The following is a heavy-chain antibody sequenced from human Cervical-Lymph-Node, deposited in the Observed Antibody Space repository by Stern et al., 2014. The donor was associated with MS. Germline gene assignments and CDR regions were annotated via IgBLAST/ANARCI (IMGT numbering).Heavy chain of an antibody. V-gene: IGHV1-18*01. Sequence: VQLVESGAEVKKPGASVKVSCKASGYTFNTYGISWVRQAPGQGLEWMGWISVYNGYTNFDQKIQGRVTMTTDTSTSTAYMELRSLRSDDTAVYYCARGRRGYDAFDIWGQGTMVTVSS. D-gene: IGHD6-13*01. J-gene: IGHJ3*02. CDR1: GYTFNTYG. CDR3: ARGRRGYDAFDI. CDR2: ISVYNGYT.